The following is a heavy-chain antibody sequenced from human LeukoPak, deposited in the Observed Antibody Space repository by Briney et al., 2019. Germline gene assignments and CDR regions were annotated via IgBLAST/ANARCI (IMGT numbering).Heavy chain of an antibody. CDR1: GGSIDNNH. CDR2: IYYSGIT. Sequence: PSETLSLTCTVSGGSIDNNHWTWIRQPPGKGLEWIGYIYYSGITSYNPSLKSRVTISVDTSKSQFSLKLTSVTAADTAVYFCARRSSGTHFFDHWGQGTLVTVSS. D-gene: IGHD1-26*01. V-gene: IGHV4-59*08. J-gene: IGHJ4*02. CDR3: ARRSSGTHFFDH.